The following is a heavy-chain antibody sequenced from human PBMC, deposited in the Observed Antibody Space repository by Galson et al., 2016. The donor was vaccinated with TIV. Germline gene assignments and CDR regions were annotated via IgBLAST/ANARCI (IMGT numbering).Heavy chain of an antibody. CDR3: ARSGDYGDY. CDR2: MNPNSGNT. Sequence: SGYTFTSYDINWVRRATGQGLEWMGWMNPNSGNTGYAQKFRGRVTMTRNTSVRTAYMELSSLRSEDTAVYYCARSGDYGDYWGQGTLVTVSS. D-gene: IGHD4-17*01. V-gene: IGHV1-8*02. J-gene: IGHJ4*02. CDR1: GYTFTSYD.